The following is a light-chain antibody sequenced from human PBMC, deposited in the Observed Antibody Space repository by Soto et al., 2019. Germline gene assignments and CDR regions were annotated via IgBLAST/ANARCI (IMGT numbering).Light chain of an antibody. J-gene: IGLJ3*02. CDR3: SSYTGSSTLV. V-gene: IGLV2-14*01. CDR1: SSDVGGYNY. Sequence: QSALTQPVSVSGSPGQSITISCTGTSSDVGGYNYVSWYQQHPGKAPKLMIYEVSNRPSGVSNRFSGSKSGNTASLTISGLQADDEADYYCSSYTGSSTLVFGGGTKLTVL. CDR2: EVS.